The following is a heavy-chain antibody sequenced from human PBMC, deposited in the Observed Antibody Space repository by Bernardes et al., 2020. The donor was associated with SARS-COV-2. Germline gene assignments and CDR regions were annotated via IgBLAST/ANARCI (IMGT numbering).Heavy chain of an antibody. CDR2: ISGAGGII. V-gene: IGHV3-23*01. CDR1: GFTFNNYA. J-gene: IGHJ6*02. CDR3: AKDPVGHYGMDV. Sequence: GGSLRLSCAASGFTFNNYAMAWFRQSPGKGLEYVSSISGAGGIIYYADSVKGRFTISRDNSKNTLYLQMNSLRAEDTAVYSCAKDPVGHYGMDVWGHGTTVTVSS.